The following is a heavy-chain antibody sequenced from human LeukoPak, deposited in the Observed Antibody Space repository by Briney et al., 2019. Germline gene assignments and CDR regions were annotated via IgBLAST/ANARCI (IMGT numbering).Heavy chain of an antibody. V-gene: IGHV1-46*01. Sequence: ASAKVSCKASGYTFTSYYMHWVRQAPGQGLEWMGVINPSGGSTSYAQKFQGRVTMTRDMSTSTVYMELSSLRSEDTAVYYCARDGLMTTVTNFDYWGRGTLVTVSS. CDR2: INPSGGST. CDR1: GYTFTSYY. J-gene: IGHJ4*02. D-gene: IGHD4-17*01. CDR3: ARDGLMTTVTNFDY.